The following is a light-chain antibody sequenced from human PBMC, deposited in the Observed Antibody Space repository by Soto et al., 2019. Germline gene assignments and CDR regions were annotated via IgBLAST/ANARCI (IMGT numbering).Light chain of an antibody. J-gene: IGLJ7*01. CDR1: NSNIGSNT. Sequence: QSVLSQPPSASGTPGQRVTISCSGSNSNIGSNTVNWYQQLPGTAPKLLIYSNNQRPSWVPDRFSGSKSGTSASLAISGLQSEDEADYYCAAWDDTLSGQGVFGGGTQLTVL. CDR2: SNN. CDR3: AAWDDTLSGQGV. V-gene: IGLV1-44*01.